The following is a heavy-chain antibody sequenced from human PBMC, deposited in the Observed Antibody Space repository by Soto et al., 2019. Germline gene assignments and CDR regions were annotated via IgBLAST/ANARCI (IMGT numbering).Heavy chain of an antibody. Sequence: GGSLRLSCVASGFALSDYAMHWVRQAPGEGLEWVAIISYDGSEKKYADSVKGRFTISRDNSKDTVYLQMSSLTGNDTAVYYCARDLLAAYSHSGMIDYWGQGSLVTVSS. V-gene: IGHV3-30*14. J-gene: IGHJ4*02. CDR2: ISYDGSEK. CDR3: ARDLLAAYSHSGMIDY. D-gene: IGHD3-10*01. CDR1: GFALSDYA.